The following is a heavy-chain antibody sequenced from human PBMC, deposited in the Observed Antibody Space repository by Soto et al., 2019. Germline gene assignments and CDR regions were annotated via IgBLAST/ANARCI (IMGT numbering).Heavy chain of an antibody. CDR2: ISGSGGAT. V-gene: IGHV3-23*01. CDR3: AKDGYYYGSGSYANWFDP. Sequence: GGSLRLSCAASGFTFTSFAVSWVRQAPGKGLEWVSAISGSGGATYYADSVKGRFTVSRDNSRNTVYLQVDSLRAEDTAVYYCAKDGYYYGSGSYANWFDPWGQGTLVTVSS. D-gene: IGHD3-10*01. CDR1: GFTFTSFA. J-gene: IGHJ5*02.